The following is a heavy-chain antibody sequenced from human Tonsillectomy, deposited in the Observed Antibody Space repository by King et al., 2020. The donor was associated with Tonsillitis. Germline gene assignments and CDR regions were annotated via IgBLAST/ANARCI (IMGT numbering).Heavy chain of an antibody. CDR2: IWYDGSNK. Sequence: QVQLVESGGGVVQPGRSLRLSCAASGFTFSDYGIHWVRQAPGKGPQWVAVIWYDGSNKNYADPVKGRFTVSRDNSKNTVYLQMNSLRVEDTAVYYCARGNPPASPVDYWGQGTLVTVSS. D-gene: IGHD1-14*01. J-gene: IGHJ4*02. CDR1: GFTFSDYG. CDR3: ARGNPPASPVDY. V-gene: IGHV3-33*01.